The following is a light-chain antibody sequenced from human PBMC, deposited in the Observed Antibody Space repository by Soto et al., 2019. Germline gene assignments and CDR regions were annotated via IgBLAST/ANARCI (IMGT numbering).Light chain of an antibody. CDR1: SSDVGGYNY. CDR3: SSYTSSSTPLV. CDR2: DVS. Sequence: QSALTQPASVSGSPGQSITISCTGTSSDVGGYNYVSWYQQRPGKAPKLMIYDVSNRPSGVSNRFSGSESGNTASLTISGLQAEDEADYYCSSYTSSSTPLVFGTGTKVTVL. J-gene: IGLJ1*01. V-gene: IGLV2-14*01.